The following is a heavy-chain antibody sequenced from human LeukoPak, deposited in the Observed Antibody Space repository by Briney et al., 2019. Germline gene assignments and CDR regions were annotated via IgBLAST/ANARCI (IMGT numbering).Heavy chain of an antibody. V-gene: IGHV3-53*01. CDR3: ARGGTYSVGWSPDFDY. J-gene: IGHJ4*02. Sequence: GGSLRLSCAASGFSLSDNYITWVRHAPGKGLEWVSVVYRGGTTYYADSVKGRLTISRDTSKNTVYVQMISLRAEDSAVYYCARGGTYSVGWSPDFDYWGQGTLVTVSS. CDR1: GFSLSDNY. D-gene: IGHD6-19*01. CDR2: VYRGGTT.